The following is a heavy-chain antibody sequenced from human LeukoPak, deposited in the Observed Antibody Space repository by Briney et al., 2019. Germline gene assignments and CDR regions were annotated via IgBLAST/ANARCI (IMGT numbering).Heavy chain of an antibody. V-gene: IGHV1-24*01. D-gene: IGHD1-7*01. CDR3: ARTAPLKNYRGPFDY. CDR2: FDPEDGET. J-gene: IGHJ4*02. CDR1: GYTLTELS. Sequence: ASVKVSCKVSGYTLTELSMHWVRQAPGKGLEWMGGFDPEDGETIYAQKFQGRVTMTEDTSTDTAYMELSSLRSEDTAVYYCARTAPLKNYRGPFDYWGQGTLVTVSS.